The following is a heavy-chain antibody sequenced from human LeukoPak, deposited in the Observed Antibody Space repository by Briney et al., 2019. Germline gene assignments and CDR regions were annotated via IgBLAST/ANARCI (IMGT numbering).Heavy chain of an antibody. CDR3: TRRNCSGGGCYDY. V-gene: IGHV3-73*01. Sequence: SGGSLRLSCAASGFTFSGSAMHWVRQASGKGLEWVGRIRSKANSYATAYAASVKGRFTISRDDSKNTAYLQMNSLKTEDTAVYYCTRRNCSGGGCYDYWGQGTLVTVSS. D-gene: IGHD2-15*01. CDR2: IRSKANSYAT. CDR1: GFTFSGSA. J-gene: IGHJ4*02.